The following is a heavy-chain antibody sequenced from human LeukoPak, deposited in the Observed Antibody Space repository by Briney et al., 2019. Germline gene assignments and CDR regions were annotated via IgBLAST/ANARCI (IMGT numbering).Heavy chain of an antibody. CDR1: GFTVSENY. CDR2: IYSGGNT. Sequence: PGGSLRLSCAASGFTVSENYMSWVRQAPGKGLEWVSVIYSGGNTYYADSVKGRFTISRDNSKNTLYLQMNSLRAEDTAVYYCARDPTGATDYWGQGTLVTVSS. V-gene: IGHV3-53*01. D-gene: IGHD1-1*01. CDR3: ARDPTGATDY. J-gene: IGHJ4*02.